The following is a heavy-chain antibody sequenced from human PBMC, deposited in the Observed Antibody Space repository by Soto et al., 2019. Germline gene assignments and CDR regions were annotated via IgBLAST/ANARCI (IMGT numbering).Heavy chain of an antibody. CDR2: IFWDDDK. J-gene: IGHJ4*02. V-gene: IGHV2-5*02. Sequence: QITLKESGPTLVKPTQTLTLTCTFSGFSLTTSGVGVGWICKPPGKALEWLALIFWDDDKRYSPSLNRRLPITKATSKNQVVLTMTNMAPVDTATYYCASSSGYRIFDCWGQGTLVTVSS. D-gene: IGHD3-22*01. CDR3: ASSSGYRIFDC. CDR1: GFSLTTSGVG.